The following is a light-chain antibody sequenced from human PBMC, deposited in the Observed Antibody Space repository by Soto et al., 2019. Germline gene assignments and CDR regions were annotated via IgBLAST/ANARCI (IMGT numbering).Light chain of an antibody. Sequence: QSALTQPAPVSGSPGQSITISCTGTRSDVGGYNLVSWYQHHPRKAPKLVIYEVSERPSGVSYRFSGSKSGNTASLTISGLQAGDEADYYCCSYAGSVDHYVFGTGTKVTVL. CDR3: CSYAGSVDHYV. CDR1: RSDVGGYNL. J-gene: IGLJ1*01. CDR2: EVS. V-gene: IGLV2-23*02.